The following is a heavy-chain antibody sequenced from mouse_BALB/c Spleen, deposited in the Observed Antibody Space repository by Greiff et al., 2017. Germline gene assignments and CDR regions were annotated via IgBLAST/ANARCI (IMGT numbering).Heavy chain of an antibody. D-gene: IGHD2-4*01. J-gene: IGHJ3*01. CDR3: ASIYYDYDWFAY. CDR2: INSDGGST. Sequence: EVQGVESGGGLVQPGESLKLSCESNEYEFPSHDMSWVRKTPEKRLELVAAINSDGGSTYYPDTMERRFIISRDNTKKTLYLQMSSLRSEDTALYYCASIYYDYDWFAYWGQGTLVTVSA. CDR1: EYEFPSHD. V-gene: IGHV5-2*01.